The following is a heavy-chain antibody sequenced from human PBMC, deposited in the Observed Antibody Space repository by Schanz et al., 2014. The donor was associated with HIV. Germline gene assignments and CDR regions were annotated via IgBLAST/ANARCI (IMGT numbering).Heavy chain of an antibody. CDR2: ISYDGSNK. V-gene: IGHV3-30*18. CDR3: AKDAGGAMDV. D-gene: IGHD3-16*01. J-gene: IGHJ6*02. CDR1: GFTFSRYA. Sequence: VQLVESGGGLVQPGRSRRLSCVASGFTFSRYALHWVRQAPGKGLEWVAVISYDGSNKYYGDSSKGRFTISRDNSKNTLYLQMNSLRPEDTAVYYCAKDAGGAMDVWGQGTTVTVSS.